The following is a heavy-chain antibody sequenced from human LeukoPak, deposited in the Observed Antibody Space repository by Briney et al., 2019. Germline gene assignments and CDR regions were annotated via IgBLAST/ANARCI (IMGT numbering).Heavy chain of an antibody. CDR2: ISGRGGST. V-gene: IGHV3-23*01. CDR3: AKETGYSGYDYGDY. D-gene: IGHD5-12*01. CDR1: GFTFSSYA. Sequence: PGGSLRLSCAASGFTFSSYAMRGVRQAPGKGVEGVSGISGRGGSTYYADSVKGRFTISRDNSKNTLYLQLNSLGAEGTAVYYCAKETGYSGYDYGDYWGQGTLVTVSS. J-gene: IGHJ4*02.